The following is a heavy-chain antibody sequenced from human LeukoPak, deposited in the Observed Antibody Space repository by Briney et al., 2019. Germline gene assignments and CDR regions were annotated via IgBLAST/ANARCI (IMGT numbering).Heavy chain of an antibody. J-gene: IGHJ4*02. V-gene: IGHV3-21*01. CDR2: ISSSSSYT. CDR3: ARGSAGAAVIFDY. Sequence: AGSLRPSSAAPKLTFSKYSRNRVPQAQEKRREWVSSISSSSSYTYYADLVKGRFTISGDNAKNSLYLQMNRLRADHTAVYYCARGSAGAAVIFDYWGQGTLVTVSS. D-gene: IGHD6-13*01. CDR1: KLTFSKYS.